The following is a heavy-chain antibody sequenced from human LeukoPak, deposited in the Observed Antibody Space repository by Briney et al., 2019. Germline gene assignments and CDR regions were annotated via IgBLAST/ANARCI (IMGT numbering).Heavy chain of an antibody. Sequence: SETLSLTCTVSGGSISSGGYYWSWIRQHPGKGLEWIGYIYYSGSTYYNPSLKSRVTISVDTSKNQLSLKLSSVTAADTAVYYCARGGYCSGGSCHEYFQHWGQGTLVTVSS. CDR2: IYYSGST. J-gene: IGHJ1*01. V-gene: IGHV4-30-4*08. CDR3: ARGGYCSGGSCHEYFQH. D-gene: IGHD2-15*01. CDR1: GGSISSGGYY.